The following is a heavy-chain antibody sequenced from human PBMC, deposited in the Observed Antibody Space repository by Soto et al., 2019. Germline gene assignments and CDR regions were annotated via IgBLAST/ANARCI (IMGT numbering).Heavy chain of an antibody. CDR1: GGTFSSYT. Sequence: SVKVSCKASGGTFSSYTISWVRQAPGQGLEWMGRIIPILGIANYAQKFQGRVTITADKSTSTAYMELSSLRSEDTAVYYCARTLIRYYDYIWGSLPYYYMDVWGKGTTVTVSS. V-gene: IGHV1-69*02. D-gene: IGHD3-16*01. J-gene: IGHJ6*03. CDR2: IIPILGIA. CDR3: ARTLIRYYDYIWGSLPYYYMDV.